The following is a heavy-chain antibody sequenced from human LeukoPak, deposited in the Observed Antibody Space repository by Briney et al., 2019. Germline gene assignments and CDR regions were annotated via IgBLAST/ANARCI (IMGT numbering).Heavy chain of an antibody. J-gene: IGHJ4*02. V-gene: IGHV3-23*01. CDR1: GFTFSSYA. D-gene: IGHD3-10*01. CDR3: AKASYGSGKSGYFDY. CDR2: ISGSGGST. Sequence: PGGSLRLSCAASGFTFSSYAMSWVRQAPGKGLEWVSAISGSGGSTYYADSVKGRFTISRDNSKNTLYLQMNSLRAEDTAVYYCAKASYGSGKSGYFDYWGQGTLVTVSS.